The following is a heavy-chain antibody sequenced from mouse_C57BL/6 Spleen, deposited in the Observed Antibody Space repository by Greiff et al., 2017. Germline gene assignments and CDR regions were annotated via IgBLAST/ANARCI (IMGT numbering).Heavy chain of an antibody. CDR2: IDPNSGGT. Sequence: QVQLQQPGAELVKPGASVQLSCKASGYTFTSYWMHWVKQRPGRGLEWIGRIDPNSGGTKYNEKFKSKATLTVDKPSSTAYMQLSSLTSEDCAVYYWARGITTVVARYCDVWGTGTTVTVSS. CDR1: GYTFTSYW. D-gene: IGHD1-1*01. CDR3: ARGITTVVARYCDV. V-gene: IGHV1-72*01. J-gene: IGHJ1*03.